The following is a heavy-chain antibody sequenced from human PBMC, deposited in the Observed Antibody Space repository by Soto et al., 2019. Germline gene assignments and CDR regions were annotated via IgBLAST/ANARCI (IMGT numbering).Heavy chain of an antibody. D-gene: IGHD5-18*01. CDR2: IYYSGST. CDR3: ARDRGNSYATYYYYAMDV. V-gene: IGHV4-30-4*01. Sequence: TSETLSLTCTVSGGSISSGDYYWSWIRQPPGKGLELIGYIYYSGSTYYNPSLKSRVTISVDTSKNQFSLNVSSVTAADTAVYYCARDRGNSYATYYYYAMDVWGQGTTVTVSS. J-gene: IGHJ6*02. CDR1: GGSISSGDYY.